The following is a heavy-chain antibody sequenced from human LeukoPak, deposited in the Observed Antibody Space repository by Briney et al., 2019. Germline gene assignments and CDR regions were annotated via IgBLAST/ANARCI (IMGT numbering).Heavy chain of an antibody. CDR2: ISSRGSTI. CDR1: GFTFSDYY. V-gene: IGHV3-11*01. D-gene: IGHD3-10*01. J-gene: IGHJ4*02. CDR3: AKAVYGSGSYWYYFDY. Sequence: GGSLRLSCAASGFTFSDYYMSWIRQAPGKGLEWVSYISSRGSTIYYADSVKGRFTISRDNAKNSLYLQMNSLRAEDTAVCYCAKAVYGSGSYWYYFDYWGQGTLVTVSS.